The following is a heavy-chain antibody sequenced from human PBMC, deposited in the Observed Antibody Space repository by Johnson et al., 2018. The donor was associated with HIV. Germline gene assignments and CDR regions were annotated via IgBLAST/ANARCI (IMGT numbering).Heavy chain of an antibody. D-gene: IGHD1-26*01. Sequence: QVQLVESGGGVVQPGRSLRLSCAASGFTFSSYAMHWVRQAPGKGLEWVAVISYDGSNKYYADSVKGRFTISRDNSKNTLYLQMNSLSAGDTAVYYCARQGGANEAFDIWGQGTMVTVSS. CDR3: ARQGGANEAFDI. V-gene: IGHV3-30*14. CDR2: ISYDGSNK. CDR1: GFTFSSYA. J-gene: IGHJ3*02.